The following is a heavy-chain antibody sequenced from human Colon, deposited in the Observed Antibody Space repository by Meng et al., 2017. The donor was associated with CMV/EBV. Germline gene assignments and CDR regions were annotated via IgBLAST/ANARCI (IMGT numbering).Heavy chain of an antibody. CDR1: GFAFSTFG. D-gene: IGHD3-22*01. CDR3: AKLGRNDGDYDSYRWFAP. V-gene: IGHV3-23*01. Sequence: GESLKISCAASGFAFSTFGMTLVRQIPGKGLDWVSSISSQSDYTFYADSVKGRFTISRDNSKSTLYLQMTSLRVEDTALYYCAKLGRNDGDYDSYRWFAPWGQGTQVTVSS. CDR2: ISSQSDYT. J-gene: IGHJ5*02.